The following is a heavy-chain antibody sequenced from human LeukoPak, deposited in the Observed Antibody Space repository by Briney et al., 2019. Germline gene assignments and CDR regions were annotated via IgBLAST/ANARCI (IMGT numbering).Heavy chain of an antibody. CDR2: INPSGGST. J-gene: IGHJ4*02. D-gene: IGHD5-24*01. CDR3: ARDLGDGYNFHNY. CDR1: GYTFTSYY. V-gene: IGHV1-46*01. Sequence: ASVKVSCKASGYTFTSYYMHWVRQAPGQGLEWMAIINPSGGSTNYAQKFQGRVTVTRDTSTSTVYMELSSLRSEDTAVYYCARDLGDGYNFHNYWGQGTLVTVSS.